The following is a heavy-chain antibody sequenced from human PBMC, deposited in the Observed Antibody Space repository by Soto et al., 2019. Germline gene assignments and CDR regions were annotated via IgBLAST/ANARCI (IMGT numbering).Heavy chain of an antibody. CDR3: ARHEGDSDFWSGCSHFDP. V-gene: IGHV4-39*01. J-gene: IGHJ2*01. CDR1: GGSIISSSYY. Sequence: PSETLSLTCTVSGGSIISSSYYWGWIRQPPGKGLEWIGSFYYSGSTYHNPSLESRVTISVDTSQNQFSLQLTSVTVADTAVYYCARHEGDSDFWSGCSHFDPWGRGTLVTVSS. D-gene: IGHD3-3*01. CDR2: FYYSGST.